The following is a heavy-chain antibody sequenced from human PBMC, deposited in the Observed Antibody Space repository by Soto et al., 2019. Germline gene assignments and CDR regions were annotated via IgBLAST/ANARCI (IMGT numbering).Heavy chain of an antibody. D-gene: IGHD1-26*01. V-gene: IGHV3-74*01. CDR2: INSDGSST. Sequence: EVQLVESGGGLVQPGGSLRLSCAASGFTFSSYWMHWVRQAPGKGLVLVSRINSDGSSTSYADSVKGRFTISRDNAKNTLSLQMNSLRSADTAVYYCARGQWELPNRGRRNWFAPWGQGSLVTVS. CDR3: ARGQWELPNRGRRNWFAP. J-gene: IGHJ5*02. CDR1: GFTFSSYW.